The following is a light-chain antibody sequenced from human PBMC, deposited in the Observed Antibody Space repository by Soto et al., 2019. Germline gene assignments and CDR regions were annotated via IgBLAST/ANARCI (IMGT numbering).Light chain of an antibody. CDR3: QQSYSSPLT. J-gene: IGKJ4*01. CDR2: AAS. Sequence: DIQMTQSPSSLSASVGDKVTITCRASRSISSSLNWFQQKPGKAPNLLIYAASTLESGVPSRFSGSGSGTDFTLTISSLQPEDFVTYYCQQSYSSPLTFGGGTKVEIK. V-gene: IGKV1-39*01. CDR1: RSISSS.